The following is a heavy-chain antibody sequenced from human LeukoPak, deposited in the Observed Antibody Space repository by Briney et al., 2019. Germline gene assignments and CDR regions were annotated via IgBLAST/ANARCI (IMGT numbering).Heavy chain of an antibody. D-gene: IGHD5-18*01. CDR3: ARVVRDSSSDAFDI. J-gene: IGHJ3*02. Sequence: SETLSLTCTVSGGSISSGGYYWSWIRPPPGKGLEWIGYIYHSGSTYYNPSLKSRVTISVDRSKNQFSLKLSSVTAADTAVYYCARVVRDSSSDAFDIWGQGTMVTVSS. CDR1: GGSISSGGYY. V-gene: IGHV4-30-2*01. CDR2: IYHSGST.